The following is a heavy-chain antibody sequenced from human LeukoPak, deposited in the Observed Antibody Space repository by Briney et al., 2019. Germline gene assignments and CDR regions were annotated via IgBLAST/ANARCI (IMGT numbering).Heavy chain of an antibody. J-gene: IGHJ4*02. CDR2: ISGSGGTP. D-gene: IGHD6-13*01. CDR1: GFTFSSYA. V-gene: IGHV3-23*01. CDR3: ARDAAAQQLVHYFDY. Sequence: GGSLRLSCAASGFTFSSYAMSWVRQAPGKGLEWVSAISGSGGTPYYADSVKGRFTISRDNSKNTLYLQMNSLRAEDTAVYYCARDAAAQQLVHYFDYWGQGTLVTVSS.